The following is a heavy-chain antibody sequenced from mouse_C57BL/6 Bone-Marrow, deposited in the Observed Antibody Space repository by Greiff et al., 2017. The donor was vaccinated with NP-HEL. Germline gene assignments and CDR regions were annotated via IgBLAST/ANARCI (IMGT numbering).Heavy chain of an antibody. V-gene: IGHV1-81*01. J-gene: IGHJ4*01. Sequence: VQLQESGAELARPGASVKLSCKASGYTFTSYGISWVKQSTGQGLEWIGEIYPRSGNTYYNEKFKGKATLTADKSSSTAYMELRSLTSEDSAVYFCARAYPYYAMDYWGQGTSVTVSS. CDR1: GYTFTSYG. CDR3: ARAYPYYAMDY. CDR2: IYPRSGNT. D-gene: IGHD2-10*01.